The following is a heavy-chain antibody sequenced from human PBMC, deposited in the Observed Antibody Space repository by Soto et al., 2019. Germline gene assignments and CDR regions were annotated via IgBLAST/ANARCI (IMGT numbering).Heavy chain of an antibody. CDR3: ATDKGGYYDSSGYHFDY. Sequence: SVKVSFNASGGSFSSYIVSLVRQSPGQGLEWMGRIIPVLGVEYYAQKFQGRVTITADKSTSTAYMELSSLRSEDKAVYYCATDKGGYYDSSGYHFDYWGQGTLVTVSS. V-gene: IGHV1-69*04. CDR2: IIPVLGVE. CDR1: GGSFSSYI. D-gene: IGHD3-22*01. J-gene: IGHJ4*02.